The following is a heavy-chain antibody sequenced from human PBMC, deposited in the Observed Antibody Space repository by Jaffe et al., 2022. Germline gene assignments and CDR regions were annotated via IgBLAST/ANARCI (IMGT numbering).Heavy chain of an antibody. J-gene: IGHJ4*02. Sequence: EVQLLESGGGLVQPGGSLRLSCAASGFTFSSYAMSWVRQAPGKGLEWVSAISGSGGSTYYADSVKGRFTISRDNSKNTLYLQMNSLRAEDTAVYYCANWGSGSYYPNDYWGQGTLVTVSS. CDR2: ISGSGGST. CDR1: GFTFSSYA. V-gene: IGHV3-23*01. D-gene: IGHD3-10*01. CDR3: ANWGSGSYYPNDY.